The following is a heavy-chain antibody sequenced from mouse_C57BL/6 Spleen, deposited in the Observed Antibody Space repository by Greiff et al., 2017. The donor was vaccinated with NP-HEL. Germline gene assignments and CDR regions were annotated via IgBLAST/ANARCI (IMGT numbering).Heavy chain of an antibody. D-gene: IGHD1-1*01. V-gene: IGHV1-80*01. CDR2: IYPGDGDT. CDR3: AISVLQALYYCGSSPWFAY. Sequence: VQLQQSGAELVQPGASVKISCKASGYAFSSYWMNWVKQRPGKGLEWIGQIYPGDGDTNYNGKFKGKATLTADKSSSTAYMQLSSLTSEDSAVYFCAISVLQALYYCGSSPWFAYWGQGPLVTVSA. J-gene: IGHJ3*01. CDR1: GYAFSSYW.